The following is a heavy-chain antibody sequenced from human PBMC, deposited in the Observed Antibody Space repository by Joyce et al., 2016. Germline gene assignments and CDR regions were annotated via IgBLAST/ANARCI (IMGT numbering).Heavy chain of an antibody. CDR3: ARPNYDILTGGDTYYYGMDV. V-gene: IGHV3-30*04. CDR1: GFAFSTYA. J-gene: IGHJ6*02. Sequence: PASGFAFSTYAMFWVRQDPGKGLEWVAVIAYDGSKKCYRDSVKGRFTISRDTSKNTLYLQMNSRRAEDAAVYYCARPNYDILTGGDTYYYGMDVWGQGTKVTVSS. D-gene: IGHD3-9*01. CDR2: IAYDGSKK.